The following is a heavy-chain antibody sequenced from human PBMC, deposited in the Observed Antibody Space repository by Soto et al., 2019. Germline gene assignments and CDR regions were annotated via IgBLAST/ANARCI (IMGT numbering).Heavy chain of an antibody. J-gene: IGHJ4*02. V-gene: IGHV3-23*01. D-gene: IGHD6-13*01. CDR3: ARGQQLVLGYYFDY. Sequence: ESGGGLEQPGGSLRLSCPASGFTFSSYAMGWVRQAPGKGLEWVSVTVGSGDTTYYTDSVRGRFTISRDNSKNTLYLQMNSLRAEDTAVYSCARGQQLVLGYYFDYWGRGIPVTVSS. CDR2: TVGSGDTT. CDR1: GFTFSSYA.